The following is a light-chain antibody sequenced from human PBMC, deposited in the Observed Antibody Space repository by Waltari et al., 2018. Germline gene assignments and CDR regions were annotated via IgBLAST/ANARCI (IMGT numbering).Light chain of an antibody. CDR3: CSYSGSSSFPYV. Sequence: QSALTQPASVSGSPGQSITISCTGSRNNIGFYDLVSWYPQHPGKAPKLVFFDVMKRPSGVSDRFSGSKSGNTSSLTISGLETEDDADYYCCSYSGSSSFPYVFGPGTKVTVL. V-gene: IGLV2-23*02. CDR2: DVM. J-gene: IGLJ1*01. CDR1: RNNIGFYDL.